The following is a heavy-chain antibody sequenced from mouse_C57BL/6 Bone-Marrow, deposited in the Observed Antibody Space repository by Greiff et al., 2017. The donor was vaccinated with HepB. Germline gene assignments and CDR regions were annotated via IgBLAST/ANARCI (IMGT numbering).Heavy chain of an antibody. Sequence: VQLHQSGTALVKPGASVKISCKASGYTFTEYTMNWVEQSPGKSLEWIGDIYPNNGGMKYNQKFKGKATLTGDKSSSTAYMELRCLTSEDSAVYYCARRDGRHFDYWGQGTTLTVSS. CDR1: GYTFTEYT. J-gene: IGHJ2*01. D-gene: IGHD1-1*01. CDR2: IYPNNGGM. CDR3: ARRDGRHFDY. V-gene: IGHV1-26*01.